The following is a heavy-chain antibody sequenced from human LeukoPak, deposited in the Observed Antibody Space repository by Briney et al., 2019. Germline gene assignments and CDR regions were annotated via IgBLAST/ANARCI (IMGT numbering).Heavy chain of an antibody. V-gene: IGHV3-30*01. Sequence: GGSLRLSCAASGFTFNSYAMHWVRPAPGKGLGWVAVISYDGSNKYYAASVKGRFTISRDNSKNTLYLQMNSLRAEDTAVYYCARDRSIAARSLPVYWGQGTLVTVSS. J-gene: IGHJ4*02. CDR3: ARDRSIAARSLPVY. CDR1: GFTFNSYA. D-gene: IGHD6-6*01. CDR2: ISYDGSNK.